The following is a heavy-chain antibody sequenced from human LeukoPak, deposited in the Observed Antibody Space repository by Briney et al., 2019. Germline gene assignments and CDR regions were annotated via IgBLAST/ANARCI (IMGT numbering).Heavy chain of an antibody. V-gene: IGHV4-59*02. Sequence: SETLSLTCTVSGDSVSGFDWSWIRQPPGKGLEWIGYIHRSGLTNYESSLKSRVSISADTAKNQFSLELNSVTAADTAVYLCTRGAWSMDAWGPGTLVTVSS. D-gene: IGHD6-19*01. CDR3: TRGAWSMDA. J-gene: IGHJ5*01. CDR2: IHRSGLT. CDR1: GDSVSGFD.